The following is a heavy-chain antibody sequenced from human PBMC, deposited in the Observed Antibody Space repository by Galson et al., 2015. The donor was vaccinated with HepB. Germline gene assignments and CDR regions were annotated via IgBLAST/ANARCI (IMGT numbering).Heavy chain of an antibody. CDR3: ARGGAQFSSSEGSWFDP. Sequence: SLRLSCAASGFTFSTYSMKWVRQAPGKGLDWISYISSSSTTIYYADSVKGRFTISRDNTNNSLHLQMNSLRAEDTAVYYCARGGAQFSSSEGSWFDPWGQGTLVTVSS. D-gene: IGHD2-2*01. J-gene: IGHJ5*02. V-gene: IGHV3-48*04. CDR2: ISSSSTTI. CDR1: GFTFSTYS.